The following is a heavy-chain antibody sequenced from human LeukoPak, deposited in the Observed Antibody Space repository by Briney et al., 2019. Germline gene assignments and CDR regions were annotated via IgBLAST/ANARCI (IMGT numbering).Heavy chain of an antibody. CDR3: AREDYYGSGSYYGYYYGMDV. D-gene: IGHD3-10*01. CDR1: GGTFSSYA. V-gene: IGHV1-69*06. J-gene: IGHJ6*04. Sequence: SVKVSCKASGGTFSSYAISWVRQAPGQGLGWMGGVVPIFGTANYKQKVQGRGTITADKSTSTAYMELSSMRSEDTAVYYCAREDYYGSGSYYGYYYGMDVWGKGTTVTVSS. CDR2: VVPIFGTA.